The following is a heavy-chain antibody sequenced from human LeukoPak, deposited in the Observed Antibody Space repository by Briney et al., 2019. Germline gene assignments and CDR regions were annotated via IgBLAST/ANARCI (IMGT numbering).Heavy chain of an antibody. CDR3: ATSHDSAGND. CDR1: GFAFSDFW. D-gene: IGHD2-15*01. Sequence: PGGSLRLSCAASGFAFSDFWMSWVRQAPGKGLEWVANVSHDGSAKYYVPSVRGRFTISRGNAKNSLYLQMNSLTVEDTAVYYCATSHDSAGNDWGQGTLVTGSS. CDR2: VSHDGSAK. V-gene: IGHV3-7*01. J-gene: IGHJ4*02.